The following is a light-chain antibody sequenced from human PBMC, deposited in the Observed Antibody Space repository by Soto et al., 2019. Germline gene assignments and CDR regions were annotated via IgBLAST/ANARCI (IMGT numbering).Light chain of an antibody. CDR1: QSISTW. CDR3: QQYNSYST. V-gene: IGKV1-5*01. Sequence: DIQMTQTPSTLSASVGDRDTITCRASQSISTWLAWYQQKPGKAPKLLIYEASSLESGVPSRFSGRGSGTEFTLTISSLQPDDFATYYCQQYNSYSTFGQGTKVEIK. CDR2: EAS. J-gene: IGKJ1*01.